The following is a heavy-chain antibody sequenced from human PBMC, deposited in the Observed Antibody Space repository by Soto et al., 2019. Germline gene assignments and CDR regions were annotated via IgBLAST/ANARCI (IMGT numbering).Heavy chain of an antibody. J-gene: IGHJ6*02. D-gene: IGHD6-13*01. CDR1: GYTLTVYY. CDR2: INPNSGGT. V-gene: IGHV1-2*02. CDR3: ARDIAAAAMDYYYYGMDV. Sequence: SVKVSCKASGYTLTVYYMHCLRKAPGQGLEWMGWINPNSGGTNYAQKFQGRVTMTRDTSISTAYMELSRLRSDDTAVYYCARDIAAAAMDYYYYGMDVWGQGTTVTVSS.